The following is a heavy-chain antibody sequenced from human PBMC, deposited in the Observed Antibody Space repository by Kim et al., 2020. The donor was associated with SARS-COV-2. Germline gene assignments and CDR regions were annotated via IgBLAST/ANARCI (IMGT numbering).Heavy chain of an antibody. Sequence: SETLSLTCTVSGGSISSSSYYWGWIRQPPGKGLEWIGSIYYSGSTYYNPSLKSRVTISVDTSKNQFSLKLSSVTAADTAVYYCAQAWWLVPVFWGQGTLVTVSS. CDR3: AQAWWLVPVF. V-gene: IGHV4-39*01. CDR2: IYYSGST. J-gene: IGHJ4*02. CDR1: GGSISSSSYY. D-gene: IGHD6-19*01.